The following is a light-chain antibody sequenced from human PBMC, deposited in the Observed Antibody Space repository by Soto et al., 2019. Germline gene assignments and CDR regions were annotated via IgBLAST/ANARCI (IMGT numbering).Light chain of an antibody. CDR1: QSVSSSY. Sequence: EIVLKQSPGALSLSPGGRATLSCRASQSVSSSYLAWYQQKPGQAPRLLIYGASSRATGIPDRFSGSGSGTYFTLTISRLXPEDFAVYYCQQYGSSPPYTFGQGTRVDTK. CDR3: QQYGSSPPYT. J-gene: IGKJ2*01. V-gene: IGKV3-20*01. CDR2: GAS.